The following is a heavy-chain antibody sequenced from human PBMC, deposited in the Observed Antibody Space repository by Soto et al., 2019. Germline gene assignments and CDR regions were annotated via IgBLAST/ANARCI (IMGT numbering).Heavy chain of an antibody. Sequence: GGSLRLSCAASGFTFSSYGMHWVRQAPGKGLEWVAVISYDGSNKYYADSVKGRFTISRDNSKNTLYLQMNSLRAEDTAVYYCAKAPLSGRPEYHFDYWGQGTLVTVSS. J-gene: IGHJ4*02. D-gene: IGHD3-9*01. V-gene: IGHV3-30*18. CDR1: GFTFSSYG. CDR3: AKAPLSGRPEYHFDY. CDR2: ISYDGSNK.